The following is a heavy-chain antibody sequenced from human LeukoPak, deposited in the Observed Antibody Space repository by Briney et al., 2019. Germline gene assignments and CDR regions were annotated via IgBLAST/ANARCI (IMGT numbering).Heavy chain of an antibody. CDR2: INWNGGST. Sequence: GGSLRLPCAASGFTFDDYGMSWVRQAPGKGLEWVSGINWNGGSTGYADSVKGRFTISRDNAKNSLYLQMNSLRAEDTALYYCARQSSGYDSSGYADYWGQGTLVTVSS. D-gene: IGHD3-22*01. CDR1: GFTFDDYG. CDR3: ARQSSGYDSSGYADY. V-gene: IGHV3-20*04. J-gene: IGHJ4*02.